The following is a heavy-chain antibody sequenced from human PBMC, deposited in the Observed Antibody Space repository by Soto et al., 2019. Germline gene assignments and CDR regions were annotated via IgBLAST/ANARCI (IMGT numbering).Heavy chain of an antibody. CDR3: ARGGASGTYCSSTSCYEYYFDY. J-gene: IGHJ4*02. V-gene: IGHV4-59*01. Sequence: SETLSLTCTVSGGSISSYYWSWIRQPPGKGLEWIGYIYYSGSTNYNPSLKSRVTISVDTSKNQFSLELSSVTAADTAVYYCARGGASGTYCSSTSCYEYYFDYWGQGTLVTVSS. CDR1: GGSISSYY. CDR2: IYYSGST. D-gene: IGHD2-2*01.